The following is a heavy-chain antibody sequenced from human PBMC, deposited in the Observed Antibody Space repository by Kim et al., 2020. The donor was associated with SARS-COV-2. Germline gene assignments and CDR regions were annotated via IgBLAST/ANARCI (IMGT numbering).Heavy chain of an antibody. D-gene: IGHD3-10*01. CDR3: GDYHGPGSHFTY. Sequence: GGSLRLSCAASGFAFSSYGMTWVRQAPGKGLEWVSSFSSDDITYYADSVKGRFTISRDNSKNMLYLQMNSLRAEDMAVYYCGDYHGPGSHFTYWGQGTQVTVSS. V-gene: IGHV3-23*01. CDR2: FSSDDIT. CDR1: GFAFSSYG. J-gene: IGHJ4*02.